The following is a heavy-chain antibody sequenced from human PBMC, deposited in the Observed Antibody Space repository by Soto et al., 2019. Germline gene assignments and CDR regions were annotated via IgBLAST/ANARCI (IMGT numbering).Heavy chain of an antibody. Sequence: ASVKVSCKAAGYTLTFNFMHWVRQAPGQGLEWMGIINPSGGSTTYAQKFQGRFTISRDNSKNTLYLQMNSLRAEDTAVYYCAKGTSSLYNWNYDGAEYFQHWGQGTLVTVSS. D-gene: IGHD1-7*01. CDR2: INPSGGST. CDR1: GYTLTFNF. J-gene: IGHJ1*01. V-gene: IGHV1-46*01. CDR3: AKGTSSLYNWNYDGAEYFQH.